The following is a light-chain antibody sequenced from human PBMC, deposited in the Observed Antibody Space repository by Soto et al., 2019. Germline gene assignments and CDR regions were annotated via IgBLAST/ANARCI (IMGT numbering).Light chain of an antibody. CDR2: DAS. Sequence: EILVTLALATFSTTLLQEFTITCRASQTISRWLAWYQQKPGRAPKLLIYDASNLESGVPSRFSGSGSETEFTLTISSLQPDDFATYFGISREFCEGTRPDVK. CDR1: QTISRW. V-gene: IGKV1-5*01. J-gene: IGKJ5*01. CDR3: ISRE.